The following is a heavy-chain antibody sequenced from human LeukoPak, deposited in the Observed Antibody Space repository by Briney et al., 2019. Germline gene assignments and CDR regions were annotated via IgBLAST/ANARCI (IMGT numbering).Heavy chain of an antibody. CDR1: GGSFSGYY. D-gene: IGHD2-2*01. J-gene: IGHJ4*02. CDR3: ARGRKPRYCSSTSCYSHGAFFDY. Sequence: SETLSLTCAVYGGSFSGYYWSWIRQPPGKGLEWIGEINHSGSTNYNPSLKSRVIISVDTSKNQFSLKMSCVPAADTAVYYCARGRKPRYCSSTSCYSHGAFFDYWGQGTLVTVSS. CDR2: INHSGST. V-gene: IGHV4-34*01.